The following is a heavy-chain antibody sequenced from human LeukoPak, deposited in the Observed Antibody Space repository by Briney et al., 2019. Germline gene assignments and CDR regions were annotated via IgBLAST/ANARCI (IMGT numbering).Heavy chain of an antibody. CDR1: DDSITIYY. J-gene: IGHJ4*02. CDR3: AREYPWYSGSYPDY. V-gene: IGHV4-59*01. CDR2: IDHTGST. Sequence: PSETLSLTCTVSDDSITIYYWSWIRQPPGKGLEWIGYIDHTGSTNYNPSLNSRVTISRDTSKNHFSLKLSSATAADTAVYFCAREYPWYSGSYPDYWGQGTPVTVSS. D-gene: IGHD1-26*01.